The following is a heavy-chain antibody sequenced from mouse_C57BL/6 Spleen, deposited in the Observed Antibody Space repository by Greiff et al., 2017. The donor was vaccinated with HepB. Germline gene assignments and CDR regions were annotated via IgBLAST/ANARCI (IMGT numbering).Heavy chain of an antibody. J-gene: IGHJ3*01. CDR3: ARSGIYYDYDWFAY. CDR1: GYAFSSSW. V-gene: IGHV1-82*01. D-gene: IGHD2-4*01. Sequence: VQLQQSGPELVKPGASVKISCKASGYAFSSSWMNWVKQRPGKGLEWIGRIYPGDGDTNYNGKFKGKATLTADKSSSTAYMQLSSLTSEDSAVYFCARSGIYYDYDWFAYWGQGTLFTVSA. CDR2: IYPGDGDT.